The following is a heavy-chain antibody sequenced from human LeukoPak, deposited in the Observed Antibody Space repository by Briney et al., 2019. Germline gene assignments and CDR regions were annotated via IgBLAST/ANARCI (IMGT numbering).Heavy chain of an antibody. D-gene: IGHD4-17*01. CDR3: AKMRGDYGDYDDAFDI. J-gene: IGHJ3*02. Sequence: PGRSLRLSCAASGFTFSSYGVHWVRQAPGKGLEWVAVISYDGSNKYYADSVKGRFTISRDNSKNTLYLQMNSLGSEDTAVYYCAKMRGDYGDYDDAFDIWGQGTMVTVSS. CDR1: GFTFSSYG. CDR2: ISYDGSNK. V-gene: IGHV3-30*18.